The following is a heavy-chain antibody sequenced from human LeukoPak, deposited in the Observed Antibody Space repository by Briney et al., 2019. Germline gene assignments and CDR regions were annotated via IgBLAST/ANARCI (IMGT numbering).Heavy chain of an antibody. CDR1: GFTVSTNY. D-gene: IGHD1-1*01. Sequence: GGSLRLSCAASGFTVSTNYMSWVRQAPGKGLEWVSEIYSGGSTYYAASVKGRFSISRDTSKNTIYLQMNSLIGEDTAMYYCARDLRGYGTFDIWGQGTMVTVSS. CDR2: IYSGGST. J-gene: IGHJ3*02. V-gene: IGHV3-53*01. CDR3: ARDLRGYGTFDI.